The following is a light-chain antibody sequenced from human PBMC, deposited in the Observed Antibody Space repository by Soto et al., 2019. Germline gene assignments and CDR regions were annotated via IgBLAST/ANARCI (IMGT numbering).Light chain of an antibody. CDR3: SSYTSSSILV. V-gene: IGLV2-14*01. CDR2: EVG. J-gene: IGLJ1*01. CDR1: SRDVGGYNF. Sequence: QSAMTQDACVSGSTGQSITISCTGTSRDVGGYNFVSWYQQYPGEVPKLMIYEVGNRPSGVSNRFSGSKSGNTASLTISGLQAEDEADYYCSSYTSSSILVFGTRTKVTVL.